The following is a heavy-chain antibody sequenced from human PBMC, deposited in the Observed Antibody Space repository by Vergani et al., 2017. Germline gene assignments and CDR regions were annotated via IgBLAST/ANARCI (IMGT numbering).Heavy chain of an antibody. D-gene: IGHD2-15*01. Sequence: QVQLQQWGAGLLKPSETLSLTCAVYGGSFSGYYWSWIRQPPGKGLEWIGEINHSRSTNYNPSLKSRVHISVDTSKNQFSLRVRSVTAADTAVYYCARESPYLGYCSGGSCYALWYFDLWGRGTLVSVSS. CDR1: GGSFSGYY. CDR3: ARESPYLGYCSGGSCYALWYFDL. J-gene: IGHJ2*01. CDR2: INHSRST. V-gene: IGHV4-34*01.